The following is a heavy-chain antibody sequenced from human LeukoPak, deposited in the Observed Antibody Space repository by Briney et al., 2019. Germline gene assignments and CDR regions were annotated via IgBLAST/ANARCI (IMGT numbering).Heavy chain of an antibody. V-gene: IGHV3-74*01. CDR2: INSDGSST. CDR3: ARVYASGCLDC. J-gene: IGHJ4*02. D-gene: IGHD6-19*01. CDR1: GFTFNTYA. Sequence: GRSLRLSCAASGFTFNTYAMHWVRQAPGKGLVWVSRINSDGSSTSYADSVKGRFTISRDNAKNTLFLQMNSLRAEDTAVYYCARVYASGCLDCWGQGTLVTVSS.